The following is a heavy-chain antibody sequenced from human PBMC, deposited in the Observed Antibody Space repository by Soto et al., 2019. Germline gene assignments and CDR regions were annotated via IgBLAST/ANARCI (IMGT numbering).Heavy chain of an antibody. J-gene: IGHJ6*02. V-gene: IGHV4-59*01. CDR1: GGSISNYY. D-gene: IGHD6-13*01. CDR3: ARLPSSSSWTRYYYYGMDV. CDR2: IYYSGST. Sequence: PSETLSLTCTVSGGSISNYYWSWIRQPPGKGLEWIGYIYYSGSTNYNPSLKSRVTISVDRSKNQFSLKLSSVTAADTAVYYCARLPSSSSWTRYYYYGMDVWGQGTTVPVSS.